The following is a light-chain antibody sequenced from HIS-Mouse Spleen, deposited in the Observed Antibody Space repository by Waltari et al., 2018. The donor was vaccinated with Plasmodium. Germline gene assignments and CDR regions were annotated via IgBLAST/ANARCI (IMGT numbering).Light chain of an antibody. CDR3: YSTDSSGNHRV. J-gene: IGLJ3*02. Sequence: SYDLPEPPPLSVSPGHPARFTCPGAAFPKIYAYSYQQKPGQAPVLVFYEDSKRPSGIPERFSGSSSGTMATLTISGAQVEDEADYYCYSTDSSGNHRVFGGGTKLTVL. V-gene: IGLV3-10*01. CDR2: EDS. CDR1: AFPKIY.